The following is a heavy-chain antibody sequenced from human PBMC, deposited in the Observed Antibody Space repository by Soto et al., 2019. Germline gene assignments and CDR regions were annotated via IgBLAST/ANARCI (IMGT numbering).Heavy chain of an antibody. Sequence: SETLSLTCAVSGGSISSGGYSWSWIRQPPGKGLEWIGYIYHSGSTYYNPSLKSRLTISVDRSKNQFTLQLTSVTVADTAVYYCATSYGNAWYTYWGQGTQVT. CDR1: GGSISSGGYS. D-gene: IGHD6-13*01. J-gene: IGHJ4*02. V-gene: IGHV4-30-2*02. CDR3: ATSYGNAWYTY. CDR2: IYHSGST.